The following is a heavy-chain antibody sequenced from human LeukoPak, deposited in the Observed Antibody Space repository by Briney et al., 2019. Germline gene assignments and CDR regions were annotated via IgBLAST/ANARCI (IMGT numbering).Heavy chain of an antibody. J-gene: IGHJ3*02. D-gene: IGHD3-10*01. CDR2: INPNSGGT. Sequence: GASVKVSCKASGYTFTGYYMHWVRQAPGQGLEWMGWINPNSGGTKYAQNFQGRVTMTRDTSISTADMELSRLTSDDTAVYYCARGSNLSAGKLASDIWGQGTMVTVSS. CDR3: ARGSNLSAGKLASDI. CDR1: GYTFTGYY. V-gene: IGHV1-2*02.